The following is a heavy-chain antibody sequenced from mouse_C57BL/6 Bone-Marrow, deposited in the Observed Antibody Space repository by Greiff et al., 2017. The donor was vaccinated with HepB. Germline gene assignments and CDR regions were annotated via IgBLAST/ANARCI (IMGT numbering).Heavy chain of an antibody. J-gene: IGHJ4*01. V-gene: IGHV2-2*01. CDR2: IWSGGST. Sequence: VQLVESGPGLVQPSQSLSITCTVSGFSLTSYGVHWVRQSPGKGLEWLGVIWSGGSTDYNAAFISRLSISKDNSKSQVFFKMNSLQADDTAIYYCASTTVVARYAMDYWGQGTSVTVSS. D-gene: IGHD1-1*01. CDR3: ASTTVVARYAMDY. CDR1: GFSLTSYG.